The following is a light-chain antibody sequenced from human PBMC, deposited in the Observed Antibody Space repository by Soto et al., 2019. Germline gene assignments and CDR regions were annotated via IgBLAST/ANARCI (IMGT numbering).Light chain of an antibody. V-gene: IGKV3-20*01. CDR1: QSIPTSY. Sequence: EIVLTQSPGTLSLSAGERATLSCRASQSIPTSYLSWYQKKPGQAPRLLIYGTSTRATGIPDRFSGGGSGTDFILTISGLEPEDFAVYYCQLYGYSPRFIFGQGTKLEIK. CDR3: QLYGYSPRFI. CDR2: GTS. J-gene: IGKJ2*01.